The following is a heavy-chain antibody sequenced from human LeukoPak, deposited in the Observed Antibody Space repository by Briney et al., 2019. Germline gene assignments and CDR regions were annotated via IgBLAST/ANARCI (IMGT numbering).Heavy chain of an antibody. CDR1: Y. V-gene: IGHV4-31*02. J-gene: IGHJ6*02. Sequence: YWIGWVRQMPGKGLEWIGYIYYSGSTYYNPSLKSRVTISVDTSKNQFSLKLSSVTAADTAVYYCARSGPSQLLGYGMDVWGQGATVTVSS. D-gene: IGHD2-2*01. CDR2: IYYSGST. CDR3: ARSGPSQLLGYGMDV.